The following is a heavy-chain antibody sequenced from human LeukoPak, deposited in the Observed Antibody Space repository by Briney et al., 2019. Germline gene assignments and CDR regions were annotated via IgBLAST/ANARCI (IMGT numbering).Heavy chain of an antibody. V-gene: IGHV4-4*07. CDR3: ARWSHGGTYYFDY. CDR1: GGSIGLYY. J-gene: IGHJ4*02. CDR2: IYTSGT. Sequence: SETLSPTCTVSGGSIGLYYWSWIRQPAGKGLEWIGRIYTSGTSYNPSLKSRVTMSLDTSKNQFSLKLSSVTAADTAVYYCARWSHGGTYYFDYWGQGTLVTVSS. D-gene: IGHD4-23*01.